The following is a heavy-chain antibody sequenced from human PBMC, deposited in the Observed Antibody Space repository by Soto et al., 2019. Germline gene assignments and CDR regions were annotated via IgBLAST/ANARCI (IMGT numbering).Heavy chain of an antibody. V-gene: IGHV3-30-3*01. CDR2: ISYDGSNK. Sequence: GGSLRLSCAASGFTFSSYAMHWVRQAPGKGLEWVAVISYDGSNKYYADSVKGRFTISRDNSKNTLYLQMNSLRAEDTAVYYCARPHGPGLNSVGYYSGMEVWGQGTTVTVSS. D-gene: IGHD1-7*01. J-gene: IGHJ6*02. CDR1: GFTFSSYA. CDR3: ARPHGPGLNSVGYYSGMEV.